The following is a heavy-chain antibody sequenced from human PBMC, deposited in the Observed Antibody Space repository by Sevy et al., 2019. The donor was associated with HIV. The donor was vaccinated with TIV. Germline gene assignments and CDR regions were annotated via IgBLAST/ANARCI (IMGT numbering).Heavy chain of an antibody. CDR1: GFTFSSYA. Sequence: GGSLRLSCAASGFTFSSYAFHWVRQAPGKGLEWVAVISFDGRKTDYANSVKGRFTISKDNSKNTLHLRMSRLRGDDTAVYYCARDIRVDLDYRGQGTLVTVSS. V-gene: IGHV3-30*14. CDR3: ARDIRVDLDY. J-gene: IGHJ4*02. CDR2: ISFDGRKT.